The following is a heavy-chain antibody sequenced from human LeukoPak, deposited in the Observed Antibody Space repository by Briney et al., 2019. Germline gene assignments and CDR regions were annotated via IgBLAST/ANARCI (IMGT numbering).Heavy chain of an antibody. CDR3: TREVYYYDSSGYYWDYYYYMDV. Sequence: QPGRSLRLSCTASGFTFGDYAMSWFRQAPGKGLEWVGFIRSKAYGGTTEYAASVKGRFTISRDDSKSIAYLQMNSLKTEDTAVYYCTREVYYYDSSGYYWDYYYYMDVWGKGTTVTVSS. CDR2: IRSKAYGGTT. V-gene: IGHV3-49*03. D-gene: IGHD3-22*01. J-gene: IGHJ6*03. CDR1: GFTFGDYA.